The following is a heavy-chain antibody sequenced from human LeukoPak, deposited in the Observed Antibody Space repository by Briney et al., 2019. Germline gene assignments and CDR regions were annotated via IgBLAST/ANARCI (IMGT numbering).Heavy chain of an antibody. CDR2: IYNSGTS. J-gene: IGHJ4*02. D-gene: IGHD2-21*02. CDR3: ARGNVVVTAPLPY. V-gene: IGHV4-59*01. CDR1: GGSLSSYY. Sequence: SETLSLTCTVSGGSLSSYYWSWIRQPPGKGLEWIGYIYNSGTSNYNPSLKSRVTISVDTSKNQFSLRLSSVTAADTAVFFCARGNVVVTAPLPYWGQGTLVTVSS.